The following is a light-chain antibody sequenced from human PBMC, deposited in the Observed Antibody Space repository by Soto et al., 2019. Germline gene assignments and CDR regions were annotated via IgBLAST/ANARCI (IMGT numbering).Light chain of an antibody. CDR2: GNN. CDR1: SANIGAGYD. CDR3: QSYDSSLRVYVV. Sequence: QSVLTQPPSVSGAPGQTITISCTGSSANIGAGYDVHWYQQFPGTAPKLLIHGNNDRPSGVSDRFSASKSGTSASLAITGLQAEDEADYYCQSYDSSLRVYVVFGGGPKLTVL. J-gene: IGLJ2*01. V-gene: IGLV1-40*01.